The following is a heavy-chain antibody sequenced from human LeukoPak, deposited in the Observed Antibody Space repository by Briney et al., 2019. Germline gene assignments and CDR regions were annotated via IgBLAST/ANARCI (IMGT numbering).Heavy chain of an antibody. D-gene: IGHD1-26*01. Sequence: PSETLSLTCTVSGASISSYYWSWIRQPPGKGLEWIGYIYYSGSTNYNPSLKSRVTISVDTSKNQFSLKLSSVTAADTAVYYCARYSGSYGEFDYWGQGTLVTVSS. CDR3: ARYSGSYGEFDY. CDR1: GASISSYY. CDR2: IYYSGST. J-gene: IGHJ4*02. V-gene: IGHV4-59*01.